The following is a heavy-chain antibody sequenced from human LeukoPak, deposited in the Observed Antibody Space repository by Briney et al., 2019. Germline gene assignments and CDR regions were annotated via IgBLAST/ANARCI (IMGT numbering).Heavy chain of an antibody. Sequence: PSETLSLTCTVSGGSISSSSYYWGWIRQPPGKGLEWIGSIYYSGSTYYNPSLKSRVTISVDTSRNQFSLKLSSVTAADTAVYYCASFRTLYYYDSSGYQVGWFDPWGQGTLVTVSS. D-gene: IGHD3-22*01. J-gene: IGHJ5*02. CDR2: IYYSGST. CDR1: GGSISSSSYY. CDR3: ASFRTLYYYDSSGYQVGWFDP. V-gene: IGHV4-39*07.